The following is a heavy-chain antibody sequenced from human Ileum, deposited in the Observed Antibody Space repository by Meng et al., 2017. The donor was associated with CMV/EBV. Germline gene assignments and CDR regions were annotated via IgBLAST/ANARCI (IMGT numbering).Heavy chain of an antibody. CDR3: ARDSGYGSGWGLDY. CDR1: GFTFSRYA. Sequence: ASGFTFSRYAMHWVRQALGKGLEWVAVISHDGSSTYHADSVKGRFSISRENSKNTLYVQMNSLRAEDTAVYYCARDSGYGSGWGLDYWGQGTLVTVSS. CDR2: ISHDGSST. J-gene: IGHJ4*02. V-gene: IGHV3-30*04. D-gene: IGHD6-19*01.